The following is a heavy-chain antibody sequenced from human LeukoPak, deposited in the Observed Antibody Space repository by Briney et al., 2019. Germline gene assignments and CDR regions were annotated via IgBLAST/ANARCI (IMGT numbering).Heavy chain of an antibody. CDR1: GDSVSSNSAA. CDR3: ARELYYYDSSGYYWCLDY. J-gene: IGHJ4*02. D-gene: IGHD3-22*01. CDR2: TYYRSKWYN. V-gene: IGHV6-1*01. Sequence: SQTLSLTCAISGDSVSSNSAAWNWIRQSPSRGLEWLGRTYYRSKWYNDYAVSVKSRIIINPDTSKNQFSLQLNSVTPEDTAVYYCARELYYYDSSGYYWCLDYWGQGTLVTVSS.